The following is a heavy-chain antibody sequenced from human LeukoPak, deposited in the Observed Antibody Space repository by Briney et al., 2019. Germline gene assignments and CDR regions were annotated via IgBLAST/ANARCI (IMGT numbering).Heavy chain of an antibody. CDR2: ISPYSGNT. J-gene: IGHJ5*02. D-gene: IGHD3-10*01. V-gene: IGHV1-18*01. Sequence: ASVKVSCKASGGTFSSYAISWVRQAPGQGLEWVGWISPYSGNTKYAQMFQGRVTMTTDTSTSTAYMELRSLRSDDTAMYYCARDKSRGSGSYYPNWFDPWGQGTLVTVSS. CDR3: ARDKSRGSGSYYPNWFDP. CDR1: GGTFSSYA.